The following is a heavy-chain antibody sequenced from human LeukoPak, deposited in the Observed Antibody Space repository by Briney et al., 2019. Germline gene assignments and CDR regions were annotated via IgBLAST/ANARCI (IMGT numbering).Heavy chain of an antibody. D-gene: IGHD5-18*01. CDR3: ARNSYGFTVDY. CDR2: INPNSGGT. J-gene: IGHJ4*02. CDR1: GYTFTGYY. Sequence: ASVKVSCKASGYTFTGYYMHWVRQAPGQGLEWMGWINPNSGGTNYAQKFRGRVTMTRDTSISTAYMEPSRLRSDDTAVYYCARNSYGFTVDYWGQGTLVTVSS. V-gene: IGHV1-2*02.